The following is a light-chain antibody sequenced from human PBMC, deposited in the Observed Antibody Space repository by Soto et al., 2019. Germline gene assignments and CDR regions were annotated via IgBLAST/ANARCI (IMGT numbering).Light chain of an antibody. CDR2: AAS. CDR1: QGIGSS. CDR3: QQAKSFPWT. Sequence: DIQMTQSPSYMSTSVGDRVTINCRASQGIGSSLAWYQQKPGKAPNLLIYAASTFQSGVPSRFDASGSGTDFTLTISSLQPEDFGIYYCQQAKSFPWTFGQGTKVDIK. V-gene: IGKV1-12*01. J-gene: IGKJ1*01.